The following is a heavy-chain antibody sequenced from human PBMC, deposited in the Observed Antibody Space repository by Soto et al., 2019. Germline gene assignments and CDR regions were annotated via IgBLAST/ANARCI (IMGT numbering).Heavy chain of an antibody. CDR1: GGSFSGYY. V-gene: IGHV4-34*01. J-gene: IGHJ4*02. Sequence: QVQLQQWGAGLLKPSETLSLTCAVYGGSFSGYYWNWSRQPPGKGLERIGEINHSGSTNYNPSLKRRVTLSVDSAKTPCALKLSSLTAADTDVYYCARGWGRIFDYWGQGTLVTVSS. CDR2: INHSGST. CDR3: ARGWGRIFDY. D-gene: IGHD7-27*01.